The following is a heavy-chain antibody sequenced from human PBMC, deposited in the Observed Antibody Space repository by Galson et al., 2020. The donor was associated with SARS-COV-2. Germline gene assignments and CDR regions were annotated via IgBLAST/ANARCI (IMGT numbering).Heavy chain of an antibody. CDR3: AAGFRYFDWLLPDY. Sequence: SVKVSCKASGFTFTDSGIPWVRQARGQRLEWIGWILVGSDNTHYAQKFQERITITRDMSTSTVYMELSSLRSEDTAVYYCAAGFRYFDWLLPDYWGQGTLVTVSS. V-gene: IGHV1-58*02. CDR1: GFTFTDSG. CDR2: ILVGSDNT. D-gene: IGHD3-9*01. J-gene: IGHJ4*02.